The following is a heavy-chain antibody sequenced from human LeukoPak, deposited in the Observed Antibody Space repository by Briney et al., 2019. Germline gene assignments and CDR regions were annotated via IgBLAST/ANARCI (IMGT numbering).Heavy chain of an antibody. CDR1: GFTFSDYY. Sequence: GGSLRLSCAASGFTFSDYYMSWIRQAPGKGLEWVSYISSSSSYTNYADSVKGRFTISRDNAKNSLYLQMNSLRAEDTAVYYCAKEGAVTMVRGVRIYNWFDPWGQGTLVTVSS. V-gene: IGHV3-11*05. D-gene: IGHD3-10*01. CDR3: AKEGAVTMVRGVRIYNWFDP. CDR2: ISSSSSYT. J-gene: IGHJ5*02.